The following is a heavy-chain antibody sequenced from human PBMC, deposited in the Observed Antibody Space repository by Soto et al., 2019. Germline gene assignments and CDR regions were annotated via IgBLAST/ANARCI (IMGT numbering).Heavy chain of an antibody. CDR1: GGSISSYY. Sequence: SETLSLTCTVSGGSISSYYWSWIRQPPGKGLEWIGYIYYSGSTNYNPSLKSRVTISVDTSKNQFSLKLSSVTAADTAVYYCARAYYDILTGYYHLDYWGQGTLVTVSS. D-gene: IGHD3-9*01. J-gene: IGHJ4*02. V-gene: IGHV4-59*01. CDR2: IYYSGST. CDR3: ARAYYDILTGYYHLDY.